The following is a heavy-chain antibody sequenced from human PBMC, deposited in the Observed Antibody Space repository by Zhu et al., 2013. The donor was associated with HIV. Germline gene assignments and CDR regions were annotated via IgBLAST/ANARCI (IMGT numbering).Heavy chain of an antibody. Sequence: QVQLVQTGAEVKKPGASVKVSCKASGYTFTNYAMHWVRQAPGQRLEWMGWINGGNGNTKYSPKYQGRVTITRDTSASTAYMELSRLTSDDTAVYYCASGYTTDLRRFESWGQGTLVTVSS. D-gene: IGHD6-13*01. CDR1: GYTFTNYA. CDR2: INGGNGNT. CDR3: ASGYTTDLRRFES. V-gene: IGHV1-3*01. J-gene: IGHJ5*01.